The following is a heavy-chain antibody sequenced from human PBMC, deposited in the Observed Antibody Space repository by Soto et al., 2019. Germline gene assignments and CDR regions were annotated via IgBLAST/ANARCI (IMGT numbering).Heavy chain of an antibody. CDR2: IKQDGSEK. Sequence: GALRLSCAASKFTFSSYWMSWVRQAPGKGLEWVANIKQDGSEKYYVDSVKGRFTISRDNAKNSLFLQMNSLRAEDTAVYYCARDLRLPGIAVAGKNYFHYWCQGNLLTVSS. CDR3: ARDLRLPGIAVAGKNYFHY. CDR1: KFTFSSYW. D-gene: IGHD6-19*01. J-gene: IGHJ4*02. V-gene: IGHV3-7*01.